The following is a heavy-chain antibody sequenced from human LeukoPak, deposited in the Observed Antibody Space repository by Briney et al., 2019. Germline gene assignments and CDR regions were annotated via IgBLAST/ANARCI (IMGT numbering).Heavy chain of an antibody. J-gene: IGHJ6*04. D-gene: IGHD6-13*01. V-gene: IGHV3-30*04. CDR1: GFTFSSYA. Sequence: PGGSLRLSCAASGFTFSSYAMHWVRQAPGKGLEWVAVISYDGSNKYYADSVKGRFTLSRDNSKNTLYLQMNSLRAEDTAVYYCARSPASSWYESLNIYYYYYYGMDVWGKGTTVTVS. CDR2: ISYDGSNK. CDR3: ARSPASSWYESLNIYYYYYYGMDV.